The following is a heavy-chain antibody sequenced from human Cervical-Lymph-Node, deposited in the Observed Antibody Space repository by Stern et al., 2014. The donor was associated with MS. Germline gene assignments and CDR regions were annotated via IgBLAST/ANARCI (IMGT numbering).Heavy chain of an antibody. CDR1: GFTFSSYG. D-gene: IGHD5-24*01. V-gene: IGHV3-33*01. CDR2: AWYDGSTA. CDR3: ARGHIPYAYNYLFDY. Sequence: MQLVESGGGVVQPGTSLRLPCAASGFTFSSYGMHWVRQAPGKGLEWVALAWYDGSTAYYTNSVKGRFTISRDNSKNTLSLQMNSLTAEDTAVYYCARGHIPYAYNYLFDYWGQGTLVTVSS. J-gene: IGHJ4*02.